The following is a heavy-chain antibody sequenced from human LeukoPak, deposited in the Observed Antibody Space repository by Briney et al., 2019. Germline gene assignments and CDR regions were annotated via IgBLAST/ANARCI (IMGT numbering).Heavy chain of an antibody. Sequence: SVKVSCKASGGTFSSYAISWVRQAPGQGLEWMGGIIPIFGTANYAQKFQGRVTITADESTSTAYMELSSLRSEDTAVYYCARGASYCGGDCYSNWGQGTLVTVSS. CDR3: ARGASYCGGDCYSN. CDR2: IIPIFGTA. J-gene: IGHJ4*02. V-gene: IGHV1-69*13. D-gene: IGHD2-21*02. CDR1: GGTFSSYA.